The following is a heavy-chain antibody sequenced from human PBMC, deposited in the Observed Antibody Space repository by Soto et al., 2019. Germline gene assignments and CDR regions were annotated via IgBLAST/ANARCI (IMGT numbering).Heavy chain of an antibody. D-gene: IGHD3-16*01. V-gene: IGHV4-30-2*01. Sequence: QLQLQESGSGLVKPSQTLSLTCAVSGGSISSGGYSWSWIRQPPGKGLEWIGYIYHSGSTYYNPSLTIRVPIPVDRPKTQSSRKLGPVTAADTAGYYWAGAGGLGPGAADSWGQGTLVTVSS. CDR2: IYHSGST. CDR1: GGSISSGGYS. J-gene: IGHJ4*02. CDR3: AGAGGLGPGAADS.